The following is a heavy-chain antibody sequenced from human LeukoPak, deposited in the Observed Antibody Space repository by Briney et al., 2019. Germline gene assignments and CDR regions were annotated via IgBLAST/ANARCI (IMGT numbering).Heavy chain of an antibody. V-gene: IGHV4-39*01. J-gene: IGHJ4*02. CDR2: IYYSGST. CDR1: GGSLSSSSYY. Sequence: SETLSLTCPVSGGSLSSSSYYWGWIRQPPGKGLEWIGSIYYSGSTYYNPSLKSRVTISVDTSKNQFSVKLSSVTAADTAVYYCARSPHFDWLLPTDYWGQGTLVTVSS. D-gene: IGHD3-9*01. CDR3: ARSPHFDWLLPTDY.